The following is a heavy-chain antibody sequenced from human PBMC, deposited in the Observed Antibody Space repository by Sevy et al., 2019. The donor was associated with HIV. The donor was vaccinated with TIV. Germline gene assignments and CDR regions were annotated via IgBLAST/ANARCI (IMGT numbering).Heavy chain of an antibody. V-gene: IGHV3-23*01. Sequence: GGSLRLSCAASGFTFSSYAMSWVRQAPGKGLEWVSTIRGSGGSTYYADSVKGRFTISRDNSKNTLYFQMNSLRAEDTAVYYCHGDYDSSQLASYYYYGMDVWGLGTTVTVSS. D-gene: IGHD3-22*01. J-gene: IGHJ6*02. CDR3: HGDYDSSQLASYYYYGMDV. CDR1: GFTFSSYA. CDR2: IRGSGGST.